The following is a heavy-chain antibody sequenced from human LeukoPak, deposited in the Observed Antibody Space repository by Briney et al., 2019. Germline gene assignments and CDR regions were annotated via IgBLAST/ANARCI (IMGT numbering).Heavy chain of an antibody. CDR2: INHSGST. Sequence: PSETLSLTCAVYGGSFSGYYWSWIRQPPGKGLECIGEINHSGSTNYNPSLKSRVTISVDTSKNQFSLKLSSVTAADTAVYYCARHAGGYDYVWGSYRPFDYWGQGTLVTVSS. D-gene: IGHD3-16*02. J-gene: IGHJ4*02. V-gene: IGHV4-34*01. CDR1: GGSFSGYY. CDR3: ARHAGGYDYVWGSYRPFDY.